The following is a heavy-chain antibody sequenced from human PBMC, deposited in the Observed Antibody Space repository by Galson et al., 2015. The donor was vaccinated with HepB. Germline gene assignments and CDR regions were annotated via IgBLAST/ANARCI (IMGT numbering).Heavy chain of an antibody. D-gene: IGHD4/OR15-4a*01. Sequence: SLRLSCAASGFTVSSNYMSWVRQAPGKGLEWVSVIYSGGSTYYADSVKGRFTISRDNAKNSLYLQMNSLRAEDTALYYCAKDIWYRHGANRVSGYYFDYWGQETLVTVSS. CDR1: GFTVSSNY. CDR2: IYSGGST. V-gene: IGHV3-53*05. CDR3: AKDIWYRHGANRVSGYYFDY. J-gene: IGHJ4*02.